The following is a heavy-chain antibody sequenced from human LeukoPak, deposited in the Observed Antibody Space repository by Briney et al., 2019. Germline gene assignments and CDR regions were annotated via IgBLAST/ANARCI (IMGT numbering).Heavy chain of an antibody. Sequence: ASVKVSCKASGYTFTSYYMHWVRQAPGQGLEWMGWISAYNGNTNYAQKLQGRVTMTTDTSTSTAYMELSSLRSEDTAVYYCAAGDLVGASADYWGQGTLVTVSS. CDR3: AAGDLVGASADY. J-gene: IGHJ4*02. CDR2: ISAYNGNT. V-gene: IGHV1-18*04. CDR1: GYTFTSYY. D-gene: IGHD1-26*01.